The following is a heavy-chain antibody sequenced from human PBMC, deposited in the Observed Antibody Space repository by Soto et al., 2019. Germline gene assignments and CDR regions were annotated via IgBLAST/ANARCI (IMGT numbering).Heavy chain of an antibody. CDR2: ISSSSSTI. CDR3: ARPTVNDAFDI. V-gene: IGHV3-48*01. J-gene: IGHJ3*02. CDR1: GFTFSSYS. D-gene: IGHD4-17*01. Sequence: GSLRLSCAASGFTFSSYSMNWVRQAPGKGLEWVSYISSSSSTIYYADSVKGRFTISRDNAKNSLYLQMNSLRAEDTAVYYCARPTVNDAFDIWGQGTMVTVSS.